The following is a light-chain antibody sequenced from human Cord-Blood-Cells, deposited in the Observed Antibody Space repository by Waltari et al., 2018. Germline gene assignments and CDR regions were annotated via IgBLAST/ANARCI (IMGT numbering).Light chain of an antibody. CDR1: SSDVGSYNL. Sequence: QSALTQPASVSGSPGQSITISCTGTSSDVGSYNLVSWYQQHPGKAPKLMIYEGGKRPSGVSIRFAGSKSGNTASLTIAGLQAEDEADYYCCSYAGSSTDVVFGGGTKLTVL. CDR2: EGG. V-gene: IGLV2-23*01. CDR3: CSYAGSSTDVV. J-gene: IGLJ2*01.